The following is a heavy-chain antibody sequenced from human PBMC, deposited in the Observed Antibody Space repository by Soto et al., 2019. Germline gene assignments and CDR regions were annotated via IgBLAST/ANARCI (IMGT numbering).Heavy chain of an antibody. D-gene: IGHD1-7*01. CDR3: ARDQCITGTTRAGWFDP. CDR2: IYYSGST. CDR1: GGSISSYY. Sequence: PSETLSLTCTVSGGSISSYYWSWIRQPPGKGLEWIGYIYYSGSTNYNPSVKSRVTISVDTSKNQFSLKLSSVTAADTAVYYCARDQCITGTTRAGWFDPWGQGTLVTVSS. J-gene: IGHJ5*02. V-gene: IGHV4-59*01.